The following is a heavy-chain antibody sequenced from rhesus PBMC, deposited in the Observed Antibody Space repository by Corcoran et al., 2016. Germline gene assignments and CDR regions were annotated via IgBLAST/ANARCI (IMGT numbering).Heavy chain of an antibody. Sequence: EVQLVQSGAEVKKPGASVKISCKASGYTFTDYYLHWVRQAPGKGLEWMGRVDPGDGEAIHAQKFQDSVPITADTSTDTAYMELSSLRSEDTAVYYCAKLGVDYWGQGVLVTVSS. V-gene: IGHV1-111*02. D-gene: IGHD3-34*01. CDR2: VDPGDGEA. J-gene: IGHJ4*01. CDR3: AKLGVDY. CDR1: GYTFTDYY.